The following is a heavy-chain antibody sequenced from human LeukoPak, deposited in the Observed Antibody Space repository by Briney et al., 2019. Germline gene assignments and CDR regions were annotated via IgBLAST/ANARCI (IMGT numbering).Heavy chain of an antibody. CDR3: ARPLDTTFFNAFDI. CDR1: GGSISTSSYF. CDR2: IYYSGIT. D-gene: IGHD2/OR15-2a*01. V-gene: IGHV4-39*01. Sequence: SETLSLTCIVSGGSISTSSYFWGWIRQPPGKGLEWIGSIYYSGITFYNPSLKSRLTISVDTSKNQFSLKLTSVTAADTAVYYCARPLDTTFFNAFDIWGQGTMVTVSS. J-gene: IGHJ3*02.